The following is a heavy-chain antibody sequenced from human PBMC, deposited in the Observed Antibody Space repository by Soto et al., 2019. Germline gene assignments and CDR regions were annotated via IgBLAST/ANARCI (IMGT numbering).Heavy chain of an antibody. Sequence: VGSLRLSCAASGFTFSSYWMGWVRHSPGKGLEWVANIKQDGSEKYYVDSVKGRFTISRDNAKNSLYLQMNSLRAEDTAVYYCARDFTTYNWHFDYFDYWGQGTLVTVSS. CDR3: ARDFTTYNWHFDYFDY. CDR2: IKQDGSEK. J-gene: IGHJ4*02. CDR1: GFTFSSYW. D-gene: IGHD1-1*01. V-gene: IGHV3-7*01.